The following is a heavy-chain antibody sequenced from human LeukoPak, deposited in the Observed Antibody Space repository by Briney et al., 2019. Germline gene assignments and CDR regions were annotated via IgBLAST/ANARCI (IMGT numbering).Heavy chain of an antibody. J-gene: IGHJ5*02. D-gene: IGHD2-2*02. CDR3: ARAGYCSSTSCYKLGYWSDP. V-gene: IGHV4-4*09. CDR2: IYTSGST. Sequence: SETLSLTCTVSGGSISSYYWSWIRQPPGKGLEWIGYIYTSGSTNYNPSLKSRVTISVDTSKNQFSLKLSSVTAADTAVYYCARAGYCSSTSCYKLGYWSDPWGQGTLVTVSS. CDR1: GGSISSYY.